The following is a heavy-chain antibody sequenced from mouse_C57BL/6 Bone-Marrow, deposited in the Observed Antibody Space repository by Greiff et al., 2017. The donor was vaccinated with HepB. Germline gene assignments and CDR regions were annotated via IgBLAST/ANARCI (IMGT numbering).Heavy chain of an antibody. J-gene: IGHJ3*01. CDR1: GFTFSSYG. Sequence: EVQGVESGGDLVKPGGSLKLSCAASGFTFSSYGMSWVRQTPDQRLEWVATISSGGSYTYYPDSVKGRFTISRDNAKNTLYLQMSSLKSEDTAMYCGARQWSRGQGTLVTVSA. V-gene: IGHV5-6*01. CDR2: ISSGGSYT. D-gene: IGHD1-1*02. CDR3: ARQWS.